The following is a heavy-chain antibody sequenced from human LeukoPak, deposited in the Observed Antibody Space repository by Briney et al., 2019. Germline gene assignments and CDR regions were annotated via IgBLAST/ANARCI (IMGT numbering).Heavy chain of an antibody. CDR1: GYTFTGYY. D-gene: IGHD2-2*01. Sequence: ASVKVSCKASGYTFTGYYMHWVRPAPGQGLEWMGWINPNSGGTNYAQKFQGRVTMTRDTSISTAYMELSRLRSDDTAVYYCARDIVVVPAADDAFDIWGQGTMVTVSS. V-gene: IGHV1-2*02. J-gene: IGHJ3*02. CDR3: ARDIVVVPAADDAFDI. CDR2: INPNSGGT.